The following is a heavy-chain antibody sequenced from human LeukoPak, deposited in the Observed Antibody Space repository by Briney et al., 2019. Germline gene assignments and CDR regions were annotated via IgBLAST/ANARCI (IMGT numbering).Heavy chain of an antibody. CDR1: GYSFTTSW. V-gene: IGHV5-51*01. CDR3: ARAWYSGYEFDY. Sequence: GESLKIPCKASGYSFTTSWISSVRQMPGKNMEWMGIIFPSDSDTRYSPSFQGQVTISADKSISTAYLPWSSLKASDTAMYYCARAWYSGYEFDYWGQGTLVTVPS. D-gene: IGHD5-12*01. J-gene: IGHJ4*02. CDR2: IFPSDSDT.